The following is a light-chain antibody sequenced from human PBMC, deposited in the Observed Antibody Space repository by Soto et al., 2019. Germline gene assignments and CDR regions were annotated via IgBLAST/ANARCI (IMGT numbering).Light chain of an antibody. Sequence: PGERATLSCRASQSVSSYLAWYQQKPGQAPRLLIFDASNRATGIPTRFSGSGSGTDFTLTISSLGPEDFAVYYCQQRSSWPYTFGQGTKLEIK. CDR3: QQRSSWPYT. CDR2: DAS. V-gene: IGKV3-11*01. J-gene: IGKJ2*01. CDR1: QSVSSY.